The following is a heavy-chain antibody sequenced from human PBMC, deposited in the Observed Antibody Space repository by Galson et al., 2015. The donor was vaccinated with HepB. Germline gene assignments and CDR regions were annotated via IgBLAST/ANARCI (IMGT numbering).Heavy chain of an antibody. CDR1: GFTFTSSA. CDR3: AEADGDFDAFDI. Sequence: SVKVSCKASGFTFTSSAVQWVRQARGQRLEWIGWIVGGSGNTNYAQKFQERVTITRDMSTSTAYMELSSLRSEDTAVYYCAEADGDFDAFDIWGQGTMVTVSS. J-gene: IGHJ3*02. CDR2: IVGGSGNT. V-gene: IGHV1-58*01.